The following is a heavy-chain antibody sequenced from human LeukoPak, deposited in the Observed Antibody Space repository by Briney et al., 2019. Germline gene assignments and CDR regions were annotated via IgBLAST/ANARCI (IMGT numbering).Heavy chain of an antibody. Sequence: KPSETLSLTCTVSGGSLSNYYWSWIRQTPGKGLEWLGQINQSGRTNYNPSLKSRVTLSVDTSKNQFSLKLTSVTAADTAVYYCARDAGTFPDLRYFVNWGQGTLVTVSS. CDR2: INQSGRT. J-gene: IGHJ4*02. V-gene: IGHV4-34*01. D-gene: IGHD1-26*01. CDR3: ARDAGTFPDLRYFVN. CDR1: GGSLSNYY.